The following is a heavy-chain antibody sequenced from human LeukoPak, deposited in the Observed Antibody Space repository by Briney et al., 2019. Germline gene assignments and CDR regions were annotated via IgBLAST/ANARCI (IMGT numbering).Heavy chain of an antibody. Sequence: GGSLRLSCAASGFIFPTYGMHWVRQAPGKGLEWVANIKQDGSEKYYVDSVKGRFTISRDNAKNSLYLQMNSLRAEDTAVYYCARVGARSGWSFDYWGQGTLVTVSS. V-gene: IGHV3-7*01. CDR2: IKQDGSEK. CDR1: GFIFPTYG. CDR3: ARVGARSGWSFDY. D-gene: IGHD6-19*01. J-gene: IGHJ4*02.